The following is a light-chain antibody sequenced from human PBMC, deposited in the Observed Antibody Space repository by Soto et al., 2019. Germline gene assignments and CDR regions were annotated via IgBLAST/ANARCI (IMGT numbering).Light chain of an antibody. Sequence: QSVLTQPPSVSAAPGQTVTISCPGSSSNIGNNEISWYQQLPGTAPQLLMFDNKRRPSGIPDRFSGSKSGTSATLDITGLQTGDEADYYCGTWDSNLRAVVFGAGTKLTVL. CDR1: SSNIGNNE. J-gene: IGLJ2*01. CDR2: DNK. V-gene: IGLV1-51*01. CDR3: GTWDSNLRAVV.